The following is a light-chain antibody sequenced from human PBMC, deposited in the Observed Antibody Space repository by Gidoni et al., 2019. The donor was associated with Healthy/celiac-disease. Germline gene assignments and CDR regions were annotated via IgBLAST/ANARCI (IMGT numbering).Light chain of an antibody. V-gene: IGKV3-20*01. J-gene: IGKJ2*01. CDR3: QRYGSSPYT. CDR2: GAS. Sequence: IVLPQSPGTLSLSPGERANISCRASQRVSSSYLAWYKQKPGQAPRLLIYGASSRCTGIPDRFSGSGSGTDFTLTISRLVPEEFAVYYCQRYGSSPYTFGQGTKLEIK. CDR1: QRVSSSY.